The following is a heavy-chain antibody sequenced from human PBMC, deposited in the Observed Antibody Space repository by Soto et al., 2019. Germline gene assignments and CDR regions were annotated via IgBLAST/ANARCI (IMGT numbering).Heavy chain of an antibody. CDR1: GYTFTSYG. CDR2: ISAYNGNT. V-gene: IGHV1-18*01. CDR3: AREGSVSSGYYSEPDAFDI. J-gene: IGHJ3*02. Sequence: RASVKVSCKASGYTFTSYGISWVRQAPGQGLEWMGWISAYNGNTNYAQKLQGRVTMTTDTSTSTAYMELRSLRSDDTAVYYCAREGSVSSGYYSEPDAFDIWGQGTMVTVS. D-gene: IGHD3-22*01.